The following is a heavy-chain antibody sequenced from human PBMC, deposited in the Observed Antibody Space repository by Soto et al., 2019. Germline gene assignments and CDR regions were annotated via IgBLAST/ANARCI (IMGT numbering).Heavy chain of an antibody. J-gene: IGHJ5*02. V-gene: IGHV5-10-1*01. D-gene: IGHD3-22*01. CDR1: GNSFTSYW. Sequence: XESLKVSCKCSGNSFTSYWISLVLQMPGKGLEWMGRIDPSDSYTNYSPSFQGHVTISADKSISTAYLQWSSLKASDTAMYYCERLSYYDSSGSPTWGQGTLVTVSS. CDR2: IDPSDSYT. CDR3: ERLSYYDSSGSPT.